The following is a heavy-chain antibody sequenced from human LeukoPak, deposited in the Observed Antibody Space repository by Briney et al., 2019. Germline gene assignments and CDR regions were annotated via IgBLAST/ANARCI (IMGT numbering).Heavy chain of an antibody. D-gene: IGHD3-3*01. CDR1: GGSFSGYY. V-gene: IGHV4-34*01. J-gene: IGHJ6*03. CDR3: ARDHYDFWSGYYYYYYYMDV. CDR2: INHSGST. Sequence: PSETLSLTCAVYGGSFSGYYWSWIRQPPGKGLEWIGEINHSGSTNYNPSLKSRVTISVDTSKNQFSLKLSSVTAADTAVYYCARDHYDFWSGYYYYYYYMDVWGKGTTVTVSS.